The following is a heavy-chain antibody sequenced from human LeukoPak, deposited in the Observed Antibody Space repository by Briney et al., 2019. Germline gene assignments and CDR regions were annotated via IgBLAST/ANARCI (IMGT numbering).Heavy chain of an antibody. Sequence: TPSETLSLTCTVSGGSISSGGYYWSWIRQHPGKGLEWIGYIYYSGSTYYNPSLKSRVTISVDTSKNQFSLKLSSVTAADTAVYYCARDTVVTPWDYYYGMDVWGQGTTVTVSS. J-gene: IGHJ6*02. CDR2: IYYSGST. CDR3: ARDTVVTPWDYYYGMDV. V-gene: IGHV4-31*03. CDR1: GGSISSGGYY. D-gene: IGHD4-23*01.